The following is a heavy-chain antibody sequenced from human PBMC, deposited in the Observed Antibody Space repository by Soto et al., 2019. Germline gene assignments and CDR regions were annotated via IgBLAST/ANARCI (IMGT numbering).Heavy chain of an antibody. V-gene: IGHV1-69*01. CDR2: IIPISGTA. Sequence: QVQLVQSGAEVKKPGSSVKVSCKASGGTFSSYAISWVRQAPGQGLEWMGGIIPISGTANYAQKFQGRVTITAKESTSTAYMELSSLRSEDTAVYYCARSQGSSTSLEIYYYYYYGMDVWGQGTTVTVSS. D-gene: IGHD2-2*01. CDR3: ARSQGSSTSLEIYYYYYYGMDV. J-gene: IGHJ6*02. CDR1: GGTFSSYA.